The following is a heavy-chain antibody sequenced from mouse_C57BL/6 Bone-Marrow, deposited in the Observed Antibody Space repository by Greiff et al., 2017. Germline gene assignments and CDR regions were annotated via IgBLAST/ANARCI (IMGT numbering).Heavy chain of an antibody. V-gene: IGHV10-1*01. J-gene: IGHJ3*01. Sequence: DVHLVESGGGLVQPKGSLKLSCAASGFSFNTYAMNWVRQAPGKGLEWVARIRSKSNNYATYYADSVKDRFTISRDDSESMLYLQMNNLKTEDTAMYYCVREDYYDSFAYWGQGTLVTVSA. CDR2: IRSKSNNYAT. CDR3: VREDYYDSFAY. CDR1: GFSFNTYA. D-gene: IGHD2-4*01.